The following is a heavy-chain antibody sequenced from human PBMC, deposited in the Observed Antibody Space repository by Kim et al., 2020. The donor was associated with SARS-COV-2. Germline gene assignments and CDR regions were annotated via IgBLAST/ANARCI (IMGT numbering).Heavy chain of an antibody. Sequence: GGSLRLSCAASGFTVSTNYMNWVRQAPGKGLEWVSVIYSDGSTYYADSVKGRFTISRDNSKNTVYLQMNSLRADDTAVYYCARDARIPYGMDVWGQGPTV. D-gene: IGHD2-15*01. J-gene: IGHJ6*02. CDR3: ARDARIPYGMDV. CDR2: IYSDGST. V-gene: IGHV3-53*01. CDR1: GFTVSTNY.